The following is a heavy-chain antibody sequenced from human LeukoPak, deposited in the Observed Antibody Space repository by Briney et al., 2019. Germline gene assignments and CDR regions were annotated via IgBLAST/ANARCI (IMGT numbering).Heavy chain of an antibody. CDR2: IGGTGGNI. V-gene: IGHV3-23*01. CDR1: GFTFSSYS. CDR3: VRDNYSYRLDV. D-gene: IGHD2-21*01. J-gene: IGHJ4*02. Sequence: AGGSLRLSCAASGFTFSSYSMNWVRQAPGKGLEWVSAIGGTGGNIFYTDSVKGRFTISRDNSKNTLYLHMNSLRAEDTAIYYCVRDNYSYRLDVWGQGTLVTVSS.